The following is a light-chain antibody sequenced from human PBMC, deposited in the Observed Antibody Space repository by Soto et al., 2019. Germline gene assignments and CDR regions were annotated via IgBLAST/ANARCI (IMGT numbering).Light chain of an antibody. CDR2: GAS. V-gene: IGKV3-20*01. CDR1: QSVSSSN. J-gene: IGKJ1*01. CDR3: QQSYSTPRT. Sequence: EIVLTQSPGTLSLSPGERATLSCRASQSVSSSNLVWYQQKPGQAPRLLIYGASSRATGIPDRFSGSGSGTDFTLTISRLEPEDFATYYCQQSYSTPRTFGQGTKVDIK.